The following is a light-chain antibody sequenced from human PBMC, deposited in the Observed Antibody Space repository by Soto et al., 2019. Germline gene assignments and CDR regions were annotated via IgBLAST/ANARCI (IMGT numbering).Light chain of an antibody. CDR2: GAS. CDR1: QVFGSKY. Sequence: EVVLAQSPGTLSLSPGDRAALSCRASQVFGSKYFAWYQQKPGQAPRLAIYGASTRAAGIPDRFSGSGSGTDFTLTISRLEPEDFAVYYCQQYGTSPLTFGGGTKVDIK. J-gene: IGKJ4*01. CDR3: QQYGTSPLT. V-gene: IGKV3-20*01.